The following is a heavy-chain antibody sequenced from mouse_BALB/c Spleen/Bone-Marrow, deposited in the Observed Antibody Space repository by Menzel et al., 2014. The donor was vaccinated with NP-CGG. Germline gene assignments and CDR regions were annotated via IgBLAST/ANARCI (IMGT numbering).Heavy chain of an antibody. J-gene: IGHJ4*01. CDR3: ARRDYAMDY. Sequence: QVQLQQSGAELVRPGTSVKVSCKASGYAFTNYLIKWVKQRPGQGLEWIGVINPGSGGTNYNEKFKGKATLTADKSSSTAYMQLSSLTSDDSAVYFCARRDYAMDYWGQGTSVTVSS. V-gene: IGHV1-54*01. CDR2: INPGSGGT. CDR1: GYAFTNYL.